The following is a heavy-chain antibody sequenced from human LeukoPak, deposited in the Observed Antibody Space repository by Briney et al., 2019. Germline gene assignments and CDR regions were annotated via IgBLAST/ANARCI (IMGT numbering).Heavy chain of an antibody. CDR2: IYYSGST. J-gene: IGHJ4*02. V-gene: IGHV4-31*03. CDR3: ARSSDYYDSSGYLYYFDY. Sequence: PSQTLSLTCTVSGGSISSGGYYWSWIRQHPGKGLEWIGYIYYSGSTYYNPSLKSRVTISVDTSKNQFSLKLSSVTAADTAVYYCARSSDYYDSSGYLYYFDYWGQGTLVTVSS. D-gene: IGHD3-22*01. CDR1: GGSISSGGYY.